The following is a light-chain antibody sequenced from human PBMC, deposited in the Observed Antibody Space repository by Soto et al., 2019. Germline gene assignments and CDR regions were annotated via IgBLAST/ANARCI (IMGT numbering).Light chain of an antibody. CDR3: GSWDSSLSAYV. J-gene: IGLJ1*01. V-gene: IGLV1-51*01. CDR1: SSNIGGNS. Sequence: QSVLTQPPSVSAAPGQKVTVSCSGSSSNIGGNSVSWYQQLPGTAPKLLIYDDNKRPSGIPDRFSGSKSGTSATLGITGFQTGDEADYYCGSWDSSLSAYVFGTGTKSPS. CDR2: DDN.